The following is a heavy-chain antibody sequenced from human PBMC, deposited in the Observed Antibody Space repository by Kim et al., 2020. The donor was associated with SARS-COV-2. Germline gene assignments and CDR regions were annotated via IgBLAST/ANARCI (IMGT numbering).Heavy chain of an antibody. CDR3: ARTGSGRGNYFDY. Sequence: GGSLRLSCAASGFTFSSYEMNWVRQAPGKGLEWVSSISNRGMSMYYADSVKGRFTISRDNTKNTVYLQMNSLRAEDTAVYYCARTGSGRGNYFDYWGQGTLVTVSS. V-gene: IGHV3-48*03. J-gene: IGHJ4*02. CDR1: GFTFSSYE. CDR2: ISNRGMSM. D-gene: IGHD3-3*01.